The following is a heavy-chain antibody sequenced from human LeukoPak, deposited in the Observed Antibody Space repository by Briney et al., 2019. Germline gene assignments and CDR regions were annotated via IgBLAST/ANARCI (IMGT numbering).Heavy chain of an antibody. J-gene: IGHJ5*02. CDR2: VKQDGSEK. Sequence: GGSLRLSCAGSGFTFSSYWMTWVRQAPGKGLDWVASVKQDGSEKYYVDSVKGRFTISRDNAKNSLYLQMNSLRAEDTAVYYCARGFGRPWGQGTLVTVSS. V-gene: IGHV3-7*03. CDR3: ARGFGRP. CDR1: GFTFSSYW. D-gene: IGHD3-10*01.